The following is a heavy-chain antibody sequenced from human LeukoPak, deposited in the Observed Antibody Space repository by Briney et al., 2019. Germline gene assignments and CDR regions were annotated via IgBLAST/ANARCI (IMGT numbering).Heavy chain of an antibody. CDR3: ARSPGGSWGSDY. CDR2: INPNSGGT. V-gene: IGHV1-2*02. Sequence: ASVKVSCKASGYSFTGYYIHWVRQAPGQGLEWMGWINPNSGGTNYAQKFQGRVTMTRDTSISTAYMELSRLRSDDTAVHYCARSPGGSWGSDYWGQGTLVTVSS. J-gene: IGHJ4*02. CDR1: GYSFTGYY. D-gene: IGHD1-26*01.